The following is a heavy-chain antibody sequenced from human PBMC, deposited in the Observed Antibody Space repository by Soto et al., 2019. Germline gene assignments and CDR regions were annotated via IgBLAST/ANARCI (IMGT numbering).Heavy chain of an antibody. Sequence: SETLSLTCTVSGGSVSSGSYYWSWIRQPPGKGLEWIGYIYYSGSTNYNPSLKSRVTISVDTSKNQFSLKLSSVTAADTAVYYCARVEERSWFDPWGQGTLVTVSS. CDR2: IYYSGST. CDR3: ARVEERSWFDP. D-gene: IGHD3-3*01. CDR1: GGSVSSGSYY. V-gene: IGHV4-61*01. J-gene: IGHJ5*02.